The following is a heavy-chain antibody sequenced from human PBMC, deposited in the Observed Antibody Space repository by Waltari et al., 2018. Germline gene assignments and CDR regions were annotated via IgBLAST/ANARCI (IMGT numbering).Heavy chain of an antibody. CDR3: ARQRITGTTGY. D-gene: IGHD1-7*01. Sequence: QVQLQESGPGLVKPSETLSLTCAVSGYSISSGYYWGWIRQPPGKGLAWIGSIYHSGSTYYNPSLKSRVTISVDTSKNQFSLKLSSVTAADTAVYYCARQRITGTTGYWGQGTLVTVSS. CDR2: IYHSGST. V-gene: IGHV4-38-2*01. J-gene: IGHJ4*02. CDR1: GYSISSGYY.